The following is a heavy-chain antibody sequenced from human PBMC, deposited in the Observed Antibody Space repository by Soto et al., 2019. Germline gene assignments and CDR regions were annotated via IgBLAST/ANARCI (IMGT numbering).Heavy chain of an antibody. CDR3: ASSWINYYDSSGYYAYFDY. CDR2: IIPIFGTA. J-gene: IGHJ4*02. CDR1: GRTFSSYA. V-gene: IGHV1-69*13. D-gene: IGHD3-22*01. Sequence: SVKVSCKASGRTFSSYAISWVRQAPGQGLEWMGGIIPIFGTANYAQKFQGRVTITADESTSTAYMELSSLRSEEMAVYYCASSWINYYDSSGYYAYFDYWGQGTLVTVSS.